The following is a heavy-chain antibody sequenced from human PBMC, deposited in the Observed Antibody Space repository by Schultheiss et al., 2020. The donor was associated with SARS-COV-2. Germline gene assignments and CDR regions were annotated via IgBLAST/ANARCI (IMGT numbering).Heavy chain of an antibody. CDR2: IYYSGST. CDR3: ARLPFVEMATIIV. V-gene: IGHV4-59*12. Sequence: GSLRLSCTVSGGSISSYYWSWIRQPPGKGLEWIGYIYYSGSTNYNPSLKSRVTISVDTSKIQFSLKLSSVTAADTAVYYCARLPFVEMATIIVWGQGTLITVSS. CDR1: GGSISSYY. J-gene: IGHJ4*02. D-gene: IGHD5-24*01.